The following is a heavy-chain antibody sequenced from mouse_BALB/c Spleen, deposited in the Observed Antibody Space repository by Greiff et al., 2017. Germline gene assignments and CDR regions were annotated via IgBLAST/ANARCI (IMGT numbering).Heavy chain of an antibody. V-gene: IGHV2-9*02. CDR2: IWAGGST. J-gene: IGHJ4*01. Sequence: VQLVESGPGLVAPSQSLSITCTVSGFSLTSYGVHWVRQPPGKGLEWLGVIWAGGSTNYNSALMSRLSISKDNSKSQVFLKMNSLQTDDTAMYYCAREDGSVYAMDYWGQGTSVTVSS. D-gene: IGHD2-3*01. CDR1: GFSLTSYG. CDR3: AREDGSVYAMDY.